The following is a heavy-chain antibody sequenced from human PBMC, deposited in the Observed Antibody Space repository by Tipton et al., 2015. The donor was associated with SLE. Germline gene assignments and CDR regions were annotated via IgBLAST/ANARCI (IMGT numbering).Heavy chain of an antibody. CDR3: ARGKRHYDVLTGYYSKPHYFDF. V-gene: IGHV4-59*01. CDR1: GGSISSYY. CDR2: IYYRGST. Sequence: TLSLTCTVSGGSISSYYWSWIRQPPGKGLEWIGYIYYRGSTNYNPSLKSRVTISIDTSKNQFSLKLSSVTAADTAVYYCARGKRHYDVLTGYYSKPHYFDFWGQGTVVAVSS. J-gene: IGHJ4*02. D-gene: IGHD3-9*01.